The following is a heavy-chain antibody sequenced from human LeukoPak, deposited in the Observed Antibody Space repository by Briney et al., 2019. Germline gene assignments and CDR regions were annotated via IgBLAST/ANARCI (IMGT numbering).Heavy chain of an antibody. J-gene: IGHJ4*02. CDR2: ISSNGGST. V-gene: IGHV3-64*01. CDR1: GFTFSSYA. D-gene: IGHD4-17*01. CDR3: ARAPDYAPFDY. Sequence: GGSLRLSCAASGFTFSSYAMHWVRQAPGKGLEYVSAISSNGGSTYYANSVKGRFTISRDNSKNTLYLQMGSLRAEDMAVYYCARAPDYAPFDYWGQGTLVTVSS.